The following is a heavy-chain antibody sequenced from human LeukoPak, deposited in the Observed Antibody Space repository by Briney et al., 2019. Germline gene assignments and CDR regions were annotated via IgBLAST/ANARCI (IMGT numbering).Heavy chain of an antibody. V-gene: IGHV1-2*02. CDR3: VREGNELLSKNFDY. CDR1: GFTFTGYY. Sequence: ASVKVSCKASGFTFTGYYIHWVRQAPGQGLEWMGYINPHSGGTSSPQKFQGRVTMTTDTSISAAYMELSSLISDDTAMYYCVREGNELLSKNFDYWGQGTLVTLSS. D-gene: IGHD2-21*02. J-gene: IGHJ4*02. CDR2: INPHSGGT.